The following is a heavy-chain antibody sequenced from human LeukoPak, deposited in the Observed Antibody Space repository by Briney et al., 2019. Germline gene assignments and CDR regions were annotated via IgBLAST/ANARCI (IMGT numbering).Heavy chain of an antibody. Sequence: SETLSLTCTVSGGSISSSSYYWGWIRQPPGKGLEWIGSIYYSGSTYYNPSLKSRVTISVDTSKNQFSLKLNSVTAADTAVYFCARGGASSKWLDSWGQGILVTVSS. V-gene: IGHV4-39*07. CDR1: GGSISSSSYY. CDR2: IYYSGST. D-gene: IGHD4/OR15-4a*01. J-gene: IGHJ5*01. CDR3: ARGGASSKWLDS.